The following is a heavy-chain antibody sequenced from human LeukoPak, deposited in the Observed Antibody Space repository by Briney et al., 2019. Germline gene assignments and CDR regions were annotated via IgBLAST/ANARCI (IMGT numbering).Heavy chain of an antibody. CDR1: GGSISSYY. CDR3: ARHVAIDWYYFDY. Sequence: SETLSLTCTVSGGSISSYYWSWFRQPPGKRLEWIGYIYYSGSTNYNPSLKSRVTISVDTSKNQFSLKLGSVTAADTAVYYCARHVAIDWYYFDYWGQGTLVTVSS. V-gene: IGHV4-59*08. CDR2: IYYSGST. J-gene: IGHJ4*02. D-gene: IGHD2-21*01.